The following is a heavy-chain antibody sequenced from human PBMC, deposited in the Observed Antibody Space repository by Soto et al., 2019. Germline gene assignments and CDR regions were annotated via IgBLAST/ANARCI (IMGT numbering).Heavy chain of an antibody. J-gene: IGHJ4*02. D-gene: IGHD3-10*01. Sequence: PGESLKISRKGSGYSLTNIWIHWVRQMPGKGLERMGIIYPGDSDTNYSPSFQGHVTISADKSISTAYLQWSSLKASDTAMYYCARLRGVIIETVDYWGQGTLVTVSS. CDR3: ARLRGVIIETVDY. CDR1: GYSLTNIW. V-gene: IGHV5-51*01. CDR2: IYPGDSDT.